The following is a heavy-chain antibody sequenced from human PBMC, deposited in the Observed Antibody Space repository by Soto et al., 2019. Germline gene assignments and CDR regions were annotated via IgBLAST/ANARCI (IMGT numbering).Heavy chain of an antibody. CDR2: LDQSGGT. CDR3: AREDSYGWSGESLDV. Sequence: SSETLSLTCAVVGDSLRGQSWNWIRQSPGKGLEWIGELDQSGGTNYNPSLKSRAIISDDTSKNQLSLPLTSVTAADTAVYYRAREDSYGWSGESLDVWAPGTTVT. CDR1: GDSLRGQS. D-gene: IGHD6-19*01. V-gene: IGHV4-34*01. J-gene: IGHJ6*02.